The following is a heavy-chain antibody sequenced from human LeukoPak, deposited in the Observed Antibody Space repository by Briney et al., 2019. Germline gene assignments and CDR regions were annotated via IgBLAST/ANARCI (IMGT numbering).Heavy chain of an antibody. Sequence: PSETLSLTCTVSGGSISSSSYYWGWIRQPPGKGLEWIGSIYYSGSTYYNPSLKSRVTISVDTSKNQFSLKLSSVTAADTAVYYCARLTDYGDYVYYFQHWGHGTMVTVSS. V-gene: IGHV4-39*01. D-gene: IGHD4-17*01. CDR3: ARLTDYGDYVYYFQH. CDR2: IYYSGST. J-gene: IGHJ3*01. CDR1: GGSISSSSYY.